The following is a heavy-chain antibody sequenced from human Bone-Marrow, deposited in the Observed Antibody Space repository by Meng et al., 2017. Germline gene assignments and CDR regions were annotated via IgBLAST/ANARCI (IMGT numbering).Heavy chain of an antibody. Sequence: VQLVEAGGGLVKPGGSLRLSCVASGGTFRNFWMTWVRQAPGRGLEWVARIKSKTDGETPDYAAPVKGRFTISRDDSKNTLYLQMHSLKTEDTAVYYCNWNDFGDYWGQGALVTVSS. J-gene: IGHJ4*02. V-gene: IGHV3-15*01. CDR1: GGTFRNFW. CDR3: NWNDFGDY. CDR2: IKSKTDGETP. D-gene: IGHD1-1*01.